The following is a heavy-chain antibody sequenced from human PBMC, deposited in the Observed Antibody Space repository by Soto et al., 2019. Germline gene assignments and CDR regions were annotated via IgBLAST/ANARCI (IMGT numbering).Heavy chain of an antibody. J-gene: IGHJ4*02. CDR1: GFSFRTPG. CDR2: IWKNGDYE. CDR3: ARDVYHGGGPDY. Sequence: PGGSLRLSCVASGFSFRTPGMHWFGQAPGKGLEWVAVIWKNGDYEYYADSVKGRFTVSRDNSKNTVFLQMSSLRADDTAVYYCARDVYHGGGPDYWGQGTLVIVSA. V-gene: IGHV3-33*01. D-gene: IGHD2-15*01.